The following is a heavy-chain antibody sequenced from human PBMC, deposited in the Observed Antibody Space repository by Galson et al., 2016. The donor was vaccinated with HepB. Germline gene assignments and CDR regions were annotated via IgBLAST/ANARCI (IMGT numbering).Heavy chain of an antibody. Sequence: SETLSLTCTVSGHSIKTGSYWGWIRQSPGKGLEWMGSVYHGGSNYYNPSLKSRVTLSIGSSKNAFSLSLTSVTAADAAVYYCSTRRVGATGSDYWGQGILVIVSS. J-gene: IGHJ4*02. CDR2: VYHGGSN. V-gene: IGHV4-38-2*02. D-gene: IGHD1-26*01. CDR1: GHSIKTGSY. CDR3: STRRVGATGSDY.